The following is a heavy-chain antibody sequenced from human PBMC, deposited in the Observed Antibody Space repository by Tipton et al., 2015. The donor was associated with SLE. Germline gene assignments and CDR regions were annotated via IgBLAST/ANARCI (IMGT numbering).Heavy chain of an antibody. V-gene: IGHV3-53*04. Sequence: SLRLSCAASGFTVSSNYMSWVRQAPGKGLEWVSVIYSGGSTYYADSVKGRFTISRHNSKNTLYLQMNSLRAEDTAVYYCASRASSGYYSFDSWGQGTLVTVSP. J-gene: IGHJ4*02. D-gene: IGHD3-22*01. CDR3: ASRASSGYYSFDS. CDR1: GFTVSSNY. CDR2: IYSGGST.